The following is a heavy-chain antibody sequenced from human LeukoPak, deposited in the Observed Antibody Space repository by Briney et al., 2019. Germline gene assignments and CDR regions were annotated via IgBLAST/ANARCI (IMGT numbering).Heavy chain of an antibody. CDR1: GGSISSYY. CDR3: ARENYRWYSRGMDV. J-gene: IGHJ6*02. D-gene: IGHD4-23*01. CDR2: IYTSGST. Sequence: PSETLSLTCTVSGGSISSYYWSWIRQPAGKGLEWIGRIYTSGSTNYNPSLKSRVTISVDTSKNQFSLKLSSVTAADTAVYYCARENYRWYSRGMDVWGQGTTVTVSS. V-gene: IGHV4-4*07.